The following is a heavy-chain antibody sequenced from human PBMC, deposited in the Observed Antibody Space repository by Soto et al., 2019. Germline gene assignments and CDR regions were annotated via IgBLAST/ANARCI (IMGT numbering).Heavy chain of an antibody. CDR2: INHSGST. J-gene: IGHJ1*01. D-gene: IGHD6-13*01. Sequence: SETLSLTXAVYGGSFSGYYWSWIRQPPGKGLEWIGEINHSGSTNYNPSLKSRVTISVDTSKNQFSLKLSSVTAADTAVYYCATPIAAAGSAEYFQHWGQGTLVTVSS. CDR1: GGSFSGYY. V-gene: IGHV4-34*01. CDR3: ATPIAAAGSAEYFQH.